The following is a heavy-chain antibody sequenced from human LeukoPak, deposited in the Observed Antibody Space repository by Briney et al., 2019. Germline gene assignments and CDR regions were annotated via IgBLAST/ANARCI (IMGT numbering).Heavy chain of an antibody. D-gene: IGHD2-15*01. Sequence: VASVKVSCKASGYTFTGYFMHWLRQAPGQGLEWMGWINPNNGGTNYAQRFQGRVTMTRDTSISTAYMELSRLRFDDSAVHYCASGPSLATTHPYFDYWGQGTLVTVSS. V-gene: IGHV1-2*02. CDR1: GYTFTGYF. CDR3: ASGPSLATTHPYFDY. J-gene: IGHJ4*02. CDR2: INPNNGGT.